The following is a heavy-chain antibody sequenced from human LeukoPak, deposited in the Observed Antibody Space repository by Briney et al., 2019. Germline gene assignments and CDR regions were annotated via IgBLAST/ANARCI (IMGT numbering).Heavy chain of an antibody. Sequence: SETLSLTCAVYGGSFSGYYWSWIRQPPGKGLEWIGEINHSGSTNYNPSLKSRVTISVDTSKNQFSLKLCSVTAADTAVYYCARKCSSTSCYNYWGQGTLVTVSS. J-gene: IGHJ4*02. CDR1: GGSFSGYY. CDR2: INHSGST. D-gene: IGHD2-2*01. V-gene: IGHV4-34*01. CDR3: ARKCSSTSCYNY.